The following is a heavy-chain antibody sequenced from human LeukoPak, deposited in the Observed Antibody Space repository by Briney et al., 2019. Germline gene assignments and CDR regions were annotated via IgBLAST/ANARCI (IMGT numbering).Heavy chain of an antibody. D-gene: IGHD4-17*01. CDR3: ASGSWGYGDYEPFDY. Sequence: SVKVSCKASGGTFISYAISWVRQAPGQGLEGMGRIIPIFGTANYAQKFQGRVTITTDESTSTAYMELSSLRSEDTAVYYCASGSWGYGDYEPFDYWGQGTLVTVSS. CDR1: GGTFISYA. J-gene: IGHJ4*02. CDR2: IIPIFGTA. V-gene: IGHV1-69*05.